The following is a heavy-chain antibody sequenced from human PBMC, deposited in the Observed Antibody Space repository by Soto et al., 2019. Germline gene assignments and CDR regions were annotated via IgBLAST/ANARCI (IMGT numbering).Heavy chain of an antibody. CDR3: ASSRELRFLEWPYYGMDV. Sequence: SDTLSLTCTVSGDSVSSDNYFWTWIRQPPGKGLEWIGYIYSSGTTNYNPSLKSRVTISLDTSSNQFSLKLTSVTAADTAVYYCASSRELRFLEWPYYGMDVWGQGTTVTVSS. D-gene: IGHD3-3*01. V-gene: IGHV4-61*01. CDR1: GDSVSSDNYF. J-gene: IGHJ6*02. CDR2: IYSSGTT.